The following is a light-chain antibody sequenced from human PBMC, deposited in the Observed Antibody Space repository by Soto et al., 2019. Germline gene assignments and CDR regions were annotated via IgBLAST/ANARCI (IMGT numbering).Light chain of an antibody. J-gene: IGLJ1*01. CDR3: SSYAGSNNYV. CDR2: EVS. Sequence: QSALTQPPSASGSPGQSVTISCTGTSSDVGGYNYVSWYQQHPGKAPKLMIYEVSKRPSGVPDRFSGSKSGNTASLTVSGLQAEDGADYYCSSYAGSNNYVFGTGIKVTVL. CDR1: SSDVGGYNY. V-gene: IGLV2-8*01.